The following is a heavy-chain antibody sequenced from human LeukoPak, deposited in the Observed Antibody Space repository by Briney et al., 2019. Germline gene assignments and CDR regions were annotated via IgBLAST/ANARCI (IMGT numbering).Heavy chain of an antibody. CDR3: ARGRMVRGVGNWFDP. D-gene: IGHD3-10*01. Sequence: GASVKVSCKASGYTFTSYDINWVRQATGQGLEWMGWMNPNSGNTGYAQKFQGRVTMTRNTSISTAYKELSSLRSEDTAVYYCARGRMVRGVGNWFDPWGQGTLVTVSS. J-gene: IGHJ5*02. V-gene: IGHV1-8*01. CDR2: MNPNSGNT. CDR1: GYTFTSYD.